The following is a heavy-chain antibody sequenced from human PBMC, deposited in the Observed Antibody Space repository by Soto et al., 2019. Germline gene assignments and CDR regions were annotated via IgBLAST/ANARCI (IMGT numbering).Heavy chain of an antibody. CDR3: ARDKPCIAAAGNFDY. V-gene: IGHV1-69*08. Sequence: QVQLVQSGAEVKKPGSSVKVSCKASGGTFSSYTISWVRQAPGQGLEWMGRIIPILGIANYAQKFQGRVTITADKSTSTAYMELSSLRSEDTAVYYGARDKPCIAAAGNFDYWVRGTLVTASS. CDR1: GGTFSSYT. J-gene: IGHJ4*02. CDR2: IIPILGIA. D-gene: IGHD6-13*01.